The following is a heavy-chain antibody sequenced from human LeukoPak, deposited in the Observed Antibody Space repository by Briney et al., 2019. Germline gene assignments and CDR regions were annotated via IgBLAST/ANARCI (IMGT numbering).Heavy chain of an antibody. CDR3: ARDLGYFGSGSYLGWFDP. D-gene: IGHD3-10*01. CDR1: GGSISNHY. CDR2: IYYSGST. V-gene: IGHV4-59*11. Sequence: SETLSLTCTVSGGSISNHYWTWIRRPPVKGLEWIGHIYYSGSTTYNPSLRSRVTISVDTSKNQFSLKLSSVTPADTAAYYCARDLGYFGSGSYLGWFDPWGQGTLVTVSS. J-gene: IGHJ5*02.